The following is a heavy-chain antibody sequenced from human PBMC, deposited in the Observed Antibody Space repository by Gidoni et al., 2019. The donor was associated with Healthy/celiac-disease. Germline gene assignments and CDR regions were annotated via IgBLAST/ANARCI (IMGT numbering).Heavy chain of an antibody. CDR1: GFPFSSYG. CDR3: AKEGVSGSYFYYFDY. Sequence: QVQLVESGGGVVQPGRSLRLSCAASGFPFSSYGMHWVRQAPGKGLEWVAVISYDGSNKYYADSVKGRFTISRDNSKNTLYLQMNSLRAEDTAVYYCAKEGVSGSYFYYFDYWGQGTLVTVSS. CDR2: ISYDGSNK. D-gene: IGHD1-26*01. V-gene: IGHV3-30*18. J-gene: IGHJ4*02.